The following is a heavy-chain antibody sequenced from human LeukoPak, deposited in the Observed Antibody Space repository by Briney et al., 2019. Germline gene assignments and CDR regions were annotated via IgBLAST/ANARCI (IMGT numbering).Heavy chain of an antibody. CDR1: GGSIRSSYYY. CDR3: ARGESTYDFWSGYYTDGYYYYYGMDV. CDR2: IYDSGST. Sequence: SETLSLTCTVSGGSIRSSYYYWGWIRQPPGKGLEWIGSIYDSGSTYYNPSLKSRVTISVDTSKNQFSLKLNSVTAADTAVYYCARGESTYDFWSGYYTDGYYYYYGMDVWGQGTTVTVSS. D-gene: IGHD3-3*01. J-gene: IGHJ6*02. V-gene: IGHV4-39*01.